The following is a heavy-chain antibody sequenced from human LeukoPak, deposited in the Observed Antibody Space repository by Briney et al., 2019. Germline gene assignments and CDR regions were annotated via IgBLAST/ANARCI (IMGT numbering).Heavy chain of an antibody. CDR2: TNHSGST. Sequence: SETLSLTCAVYGGSFSGYYWSWIRQPPGKGLEWIGETNHSGSTNYNPSLKSRVTISVDTSKNQFSLKLSSVTAADTAVYYCARGPDNYYYYYGMDVWGQGTTVTVSS. J-gene: IGHJ6*02. CDR3: ARGPDNYYYYYGMDV. V-gene: IGHV4-34*01. CDR1: GGSFSGYY.